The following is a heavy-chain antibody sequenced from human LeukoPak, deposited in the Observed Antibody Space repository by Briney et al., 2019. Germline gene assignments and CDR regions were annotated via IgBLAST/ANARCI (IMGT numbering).Heavy chain of an antibody. J-gene: IGHJ6*03. CDR1: GGSISGYY. CDR3: ARRHSDFWSGYYLYYYYMDV. D-gene: IGHD3-3*01. V-gene: IGHV4-34*01. Sequence: PSETLSLTCTVFGGSISGYYWSWIRQPPGKGLEWIGEINHSGSTNYNPSLKSRVTISVDTSKNQFSLKLSSVTAADTAVYYCARRHSDFWSGYYLYYYYMDVWGKGTTVTVSS. CDR2: INHSGST.